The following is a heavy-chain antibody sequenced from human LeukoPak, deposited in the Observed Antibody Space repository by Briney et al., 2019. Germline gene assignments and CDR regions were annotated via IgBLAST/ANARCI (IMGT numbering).Heavy chain of an antibody. CDR3: ARVKTGVTRLQYYYYYMDV. CDR2: INTNTGNP. D-gene: IGHD2-21*02. Sequence: ASVKVSCKASGYTFTSYYMHWVRQAPGQGLEWMGWINTNTGNPTYAQGFTGRFVFSLDTSVSTAYLQISSLKAEDTAVYYCARVKTGVTRLQYYYYYMDVWGKGTTVTVSS. CDR1: GYTFTSYY. V-gene: IGHV7-4-1*02. J-gene: IGHJ6*03.